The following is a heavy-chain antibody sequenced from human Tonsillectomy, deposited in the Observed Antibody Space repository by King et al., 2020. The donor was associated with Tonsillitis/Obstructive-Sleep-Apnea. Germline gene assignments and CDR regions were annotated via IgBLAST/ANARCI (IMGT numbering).Heavy chain of an antibody. CDR3: TTALQWFGELPFDY. J-gene: IGHJ4*02. V-gene: IGHV3-15*01. CDR2: MKSKTDGGTP. Sequence: VQLVESGGGLVKPGGSLRLSCAASGFTFSNAWMSWVRHAPGKGLEWVGRMKSKTDGGTPDYAAPVKGRFTISRDDSKNTLYLQMNSLKTEDTAVYYCTTALQWFGELPFDYWGQGTLVTVSS. CDR1: GFTFSNAW. D-gene: IGHD3-10*01.